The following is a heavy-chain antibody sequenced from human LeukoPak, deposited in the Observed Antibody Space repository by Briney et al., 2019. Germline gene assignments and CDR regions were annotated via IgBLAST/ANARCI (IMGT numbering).Heavy chain of an antibody. V-gene: IGHV1-8*01. J-gene: IGHJ4*02. CDR3: ARVKRSPLGEGYGSGKWRYYFDY. Sequence: ASVKVSCKASGYTFTSYDINWVRQATGQGLEWMGWMNPNSGNTGYAQKFQGRVTMTRNTSISTAYMELSSLRSEDTAVYYCARVKRSPLGEGYGSGKWRYYFDYWGQGTLVTVSS. D-gene: IGHD3-10*01. CDR1: GYTFTSYD. CDR2: MNPNSGNT.